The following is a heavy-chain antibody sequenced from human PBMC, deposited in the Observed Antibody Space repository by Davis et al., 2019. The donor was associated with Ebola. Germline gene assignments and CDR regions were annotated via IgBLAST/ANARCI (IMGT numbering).Heavy chain of an antibody. CDR2: INHSGST. CDR3: AGVDTMIVIDY. D-gene: IGHD3-22*01. V-gene: IGHV4-59*01. Sequence: SQTLSLTCTVSGVSISSYYWSWIRQPPGKGLEWNGYINHSGSTNHNPSLKSRPTISVDTSKNQFSLMLSFVTIADTAVYYCAGVDTMIVIDYWGQGTLVTVSS. J-gene: IGHJ4*02. CDR1: GVSISSYY.